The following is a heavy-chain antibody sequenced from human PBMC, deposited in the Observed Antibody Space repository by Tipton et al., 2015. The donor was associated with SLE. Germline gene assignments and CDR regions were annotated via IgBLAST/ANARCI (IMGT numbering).Heavy chain of an antibody. CDR2: GFASGTT. J-gene: IGHJ3*02. Sequence: TLSLTCTVSGGSIDTTTYFWNWIRQPAGKGLEWIGRGFASGTTDYNPSLKSRVTMSVDKSRNQFSLKLGSVTAADTAVYYCVRELDTFDIWGQGTMVAVSS. CDR3: VRELDTFDI. V-gene: IGHV4-61*02. CDR1: GGSIDTTTYF.